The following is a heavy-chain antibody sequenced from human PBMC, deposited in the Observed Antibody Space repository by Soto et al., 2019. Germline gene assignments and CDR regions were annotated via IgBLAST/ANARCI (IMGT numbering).Heavy chain of an antibody. D-gene: IGHD6-13*01. CDR1: GFTFSTYG. V-gene: IGHV3-33*01. CDR2: IWYDGSRQ. J-gene: IGHJ4*02. Sequence: VQLVESGGGAVQPGRSLRLSCAASGFTFSTYGMHWVRQAPGKGLEWVAGIWYDGSRQYYADSVKGRFTISRDNSKNTLSLHMNSLRAEDTAVYYCATEGGAGYSSSWGDSWGQGTLVTVSS. CDR3: ATEGGAGYSSSWGDS.